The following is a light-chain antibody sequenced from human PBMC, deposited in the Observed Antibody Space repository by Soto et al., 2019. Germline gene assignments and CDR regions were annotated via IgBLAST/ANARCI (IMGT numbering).Light chain of an antibody. CDR3: QKYSSVPV. CDR2: AAS. CDR1: QAIRNF. J-gene: IGKJ3*01. Sequence: DIQMTQSPTSLSASVGDRVTITCRASQAIRNFVAWYQQKPGKAPKLLIYAASTLQSGVPSRFSGSGSGTDFTPTINSLQPEDVATYSCQKYSSVPVFGPGTKVEIK. V-gene: IGKV1-27*01.